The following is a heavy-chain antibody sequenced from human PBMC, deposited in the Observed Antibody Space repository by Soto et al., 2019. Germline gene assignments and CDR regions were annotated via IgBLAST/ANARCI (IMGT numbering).Heavy chain of an antibody. CDR3: ASGGEALHYYYGMDV. CDR1: GFTFSSYG. D-gene: IGHD3-16*01. CDR2: IWYDGSNK. V-gene: IGHV3-33*01. Sequence: PGGSLRLSCAASGFTFSSYGMHWVRQAPGKGLEWVAVIWYDGSNKYYADSVKGRFTISRDNSKNTLYLQMNSLRAEDTAVYYCASGGEALHYYYGMDVWGQGTTVTVSS. J-gene: IGHJ6*02.